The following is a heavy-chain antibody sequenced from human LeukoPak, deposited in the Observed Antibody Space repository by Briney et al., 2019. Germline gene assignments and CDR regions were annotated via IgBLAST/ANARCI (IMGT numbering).Heavy chain of an antibody. CDR1: GGSISSSNW. CDR2: INHSGST. V-gene: IGHV4-4*02. D-gene: IGHD3-16*01. Sequence: SETLSLTCAVSGGSISSSNWWSWVRQPPGKGLEWIGEINHSGSTNYNPSLKSRVTILVDTSKNQFSLKLSSVTAADTAVYYCAREGVGLAIGDYWGQGTLVTVSS. J-gene: IGHJ4*02. CDR3: AREGVGLAIGDY.